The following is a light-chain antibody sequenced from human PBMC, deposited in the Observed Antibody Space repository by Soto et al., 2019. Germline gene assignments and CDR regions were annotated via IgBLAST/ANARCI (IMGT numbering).Light chain of an antibody. Sequence: DVQMTQSPSTLSASVGDRVTITCRASQSIDSWLAWYQQKPGKAPNLLLYKASTLETGVPSRFSGSGSATEYTLTISSLQSDDFATYYCQQYNSYSSITFGQGTRLEIK. V-gene: IGKV1-5*03. CDR3: QQYNSYSSIT. CDR1: QSIDSW. J-gene: IGKJ5*01. CDR2: KAS.